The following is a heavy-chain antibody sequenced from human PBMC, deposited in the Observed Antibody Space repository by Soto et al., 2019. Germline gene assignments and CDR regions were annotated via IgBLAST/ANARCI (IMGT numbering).Heavy chain of an antibody. V-gene: IGHV3-21*01. CDR1: GFTFSTYS. D-gene: IGHD2-2*02. J-gene: IGHJ6*02. Sequence: VGSLRLSCVGSGFTFSTYSINWVRQAPGEGLEWVSSISSRSDIYYADSVKGRFTISRDNAKNSVSLQMNSLRAEDTAVYYCAREYTAWPLAYGLDVWGQGTTVTVSS. CDR3: AREYTAWPLAYGLDV. CDR2: ISSRSDI.